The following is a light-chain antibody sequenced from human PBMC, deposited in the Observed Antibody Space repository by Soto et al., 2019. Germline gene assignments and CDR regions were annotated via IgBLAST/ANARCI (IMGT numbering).Light chain of an antibody. Sequence: QSLLTHPPSLSGAPGQRLTLSCTGSSSNIGAGYDVHWYQQLPGAAPKVVIYGNTNRPSGVPDRFSGSKSGPSASLVITGLQAEDEADYYCLSYDKSLSGYVFGAGTRSPS. CDR2: GNT. CDR3: LSYDKSLSGYV. V-gene: IGLV1-40*01. CDR1: SSNIGAGYD. J-gene: IGLJ1*01.